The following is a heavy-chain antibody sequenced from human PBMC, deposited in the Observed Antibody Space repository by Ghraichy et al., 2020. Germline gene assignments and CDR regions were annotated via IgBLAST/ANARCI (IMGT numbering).Heavy chain of an antibody. J-gene: IGHJ4*02. Sequence: SETLSLTCPVSGVSISSYCWSWIRQPPGKGLEWIGYIHYSGSTNYNPALKSRVTISVDTSKNQFSLKRSTVTAADTAVYYCAGALDYWGQGTLVTVSS. CDR3: AGALDY. CDR1: GVSISSYC. V-gene: IGHV4-59*01. CDR2: IHYSGST.